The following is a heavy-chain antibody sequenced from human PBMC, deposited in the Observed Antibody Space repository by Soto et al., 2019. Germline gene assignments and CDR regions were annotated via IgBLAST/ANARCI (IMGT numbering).Heavy chain of an antibody. D-gene: IGHD6-19*01. Sequence: ASVKVSCKVSGYTLTELSMHWVRQAPGKGLEWMGGFDPEDGETIYAQKFQGRVTMTEDTSTDTAYMELSSLRSEDTAVYYCATQGGGLAVPGKRSYYYYGMDVWGQGTTVTVSS. J-gene: IGHJ6*02. CDR2: FDPEDGET. V-gene: IGHV1-24*01. CDR1: GYTLTELS. CDR3: ATQGGGLAVPGKRSYYYYGMDV.